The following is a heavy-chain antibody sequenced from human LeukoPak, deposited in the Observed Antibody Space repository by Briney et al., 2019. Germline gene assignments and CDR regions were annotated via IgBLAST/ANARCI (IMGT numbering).Heavy chain of an antibody. CDR1: AFTFSANG. CDR2: ISIDGSSD. CDR3: ARDGANDLFKGGAYFLD. D-gene: IGHD4/OR15-4a*01. Sequence: GGSLRLSSSASAFTFSANGMHWVRQAPGHGLEWRAVISIDGSSDTYADPVEGCFSISRDNSKNTLYLQMNSLRNDDTAVYYCARDGANDLFKGGAYFLDWGQGALVTVSS. J-gene: IGHJ1*01. V-gene: IGHV3-30-3*01.